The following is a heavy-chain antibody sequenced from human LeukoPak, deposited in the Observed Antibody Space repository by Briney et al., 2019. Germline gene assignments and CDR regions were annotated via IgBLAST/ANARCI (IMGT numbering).Heavy chain of an antibody. Sequence: ASVKVSCMASGYTFTGYYMHWVRQAPGQGLEWMGWINPNSGGTNYAQKFQGRVTMTRDTSISTAYMELSRLRSDDTAVYYCARDRGCSSTSCHFNWFDPWGQGILVTVSS. CDR2: INPNSGGT. D-gene: IGHD2-2*01. V-gene: IGHV1-2*02. CDR3: ARDRGCSSTSCHFNWFDP. CDR1: GYTFTGYY. J-gene: IGHJ5*02.